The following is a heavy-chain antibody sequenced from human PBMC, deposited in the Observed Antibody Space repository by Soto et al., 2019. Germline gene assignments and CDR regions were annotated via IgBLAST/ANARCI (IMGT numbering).Heavy chain of an antibody. J-gene: IGHJ6*02. CDR1: GGTFSSYT. V-gene: IGHV1-69*02. Sequence: QVQLVQSGAEVKKPGSSVKVSCKASGGTFSSYTISWVRQAPGQGLEWMGRIIPILGIANYAQKFQGRVTINADKSTSTAYMELSSLRSEDTAVYYCARSFDYPYYGMDVWGQGTTVTVSS. CDR3: ARSFDYPYYGMDV. CDR2: IIPILGIA. D-gene: IGHD3-9*01.